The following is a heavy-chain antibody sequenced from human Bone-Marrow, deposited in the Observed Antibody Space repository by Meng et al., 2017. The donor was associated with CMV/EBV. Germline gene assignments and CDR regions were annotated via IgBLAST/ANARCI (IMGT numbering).Heavy chain of an antibody. V-gene: IGHV3-21*01. Sequence: FNFSSYSMNWVRQAPRKGLEWVSSISSSSSYIYYADPVKGRFTISRDNAKNSLYLQMNSLRAEDTAVYYCARDPRDIVVVPAALDYWGQGTLVTVSS. D-gene: IGHD2-2*01. J-gene: IGHJ4*02. CDR2: ISSSSSYI. CDR1: FNFSSYS. CDR3: ARDPRDIVVVPAALDY.